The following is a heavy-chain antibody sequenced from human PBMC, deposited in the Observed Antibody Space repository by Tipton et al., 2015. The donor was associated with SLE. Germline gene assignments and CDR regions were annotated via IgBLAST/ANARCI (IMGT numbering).Heavy chain of an antibody. CDR1: GGSIRSSRHF. J-gene: IGHJ2*01. Sequence: LRLSCTVSGGSIRSSRHFWGWIRQPPGKGLEWIGVLYYSGNTYYNPSLKSPVTLSIDTSKNQFSLKMRSVTAADTAVYFCARDRRGWYFDLWGRGTLVTVSS. V-gene: IGHV4-39*07. D-gene: IGHD3-10*01. CDR3: ARDRRGWYFDL. CDR2: LYYSGNT.